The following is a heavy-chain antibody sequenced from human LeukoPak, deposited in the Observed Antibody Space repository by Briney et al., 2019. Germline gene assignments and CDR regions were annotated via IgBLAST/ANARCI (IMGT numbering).Heavy chain of an antibody. CDR1: GYTFRNYW. CDR2: IKQDGSEK. V-gene: IGHV3-7*01. D-gene: IGHD3-10*01. J-gene: IGHJ4*02. CDR3: ARVPWSSVTILDY. Sequence: PGGSLRLSCAGSGYTFRNYWMSWVRQAPGKGLEWVANIKQDGSEKYYVDSVEGRFTISRDNAKNSLFLQMNSLRAEDTAVYYCARVPWSSVTILDYWGQGTLVTVSS.